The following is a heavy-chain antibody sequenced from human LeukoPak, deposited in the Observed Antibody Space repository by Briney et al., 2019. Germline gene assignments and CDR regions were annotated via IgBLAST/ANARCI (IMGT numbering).Heavy chain of an antibody. D-gene: IGHD1-26*01. CDR3: ARGRGYAFDI. CDR2: IYYSGST. V-gene: IGHV4-59*01. CDR1: GGSISSYY. Sequence: KASETLFLTCTVSGGSISSYYWSWIRQPPGKGLEWIGYIYYSGSTNYNPSLKSRVTISVDTSKNQFSLKLSSVTAADTAVYYCARGRGYAFDIWGQGTMVTVSS. J-gene: IGHJ3*02.